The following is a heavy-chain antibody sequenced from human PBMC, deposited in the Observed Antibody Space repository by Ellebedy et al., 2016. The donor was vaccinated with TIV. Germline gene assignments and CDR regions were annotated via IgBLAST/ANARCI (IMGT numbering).Heavy chain of an antibody. CDR2: MDPSGNT. D-gene: IGHD5-12*01. J-gene: IGHJ4*02. Sequence: AASVKVSCKVSGYSFTGYSMDWVRQATGQGLEWMGWMDPSGNTGFAQKFQGRVTVTRNTARNTAYMELSSLRSEDTAIYYCARTSGYGSPLEYWGQGTLVTVSS. V-gene: IGHV1-8*01. CDR1: GYSFTGYS. CDR3: ARTSGYGSPLEY.